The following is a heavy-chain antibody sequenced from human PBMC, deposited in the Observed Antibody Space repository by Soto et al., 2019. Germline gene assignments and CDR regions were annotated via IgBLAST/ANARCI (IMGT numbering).Heavy chain of an antibody. CDR3: ARRQMGLTDY. V-gene: IGHV4-34*01. Sequence: QVQLQQWGAGLLKPSETLSLTCAVYGGSFSGYYWSWIRQPPGKGLEWIGEINHSGSTNYNPSLKSRVTKSVDTSKNQFSLKLSSVTAADTAVYYCARRQMGLTDYWGQGTLVTVSS. CDR2: INHSGST. D-gene: IGHD3-16*01. CDR1: GGSFSGYY. J-gene: IGHJ4*02.